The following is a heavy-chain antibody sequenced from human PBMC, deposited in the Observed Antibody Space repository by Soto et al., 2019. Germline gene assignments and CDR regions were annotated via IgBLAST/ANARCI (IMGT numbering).Heavy chain of an antibody. Sequence: SETLSLTCAVYGGSFSGYYWSWIRQPPGKGLEWIEEINHSGSTNYNPSLKSRVTISVDTSKNQFSLKLSSVTAADTAVYYCARGGRYHGYGGRTWGYFDLWGRGTLVTVSS. J-gene: IGHJ2*01. CDR1: GGSFSGYY. CDR2: INHSGST. CDR3: ARGGRYHGYGGRTWGYFDL. V-gene: IGHV4-34*01. D-gene: IGHD4-17*01.